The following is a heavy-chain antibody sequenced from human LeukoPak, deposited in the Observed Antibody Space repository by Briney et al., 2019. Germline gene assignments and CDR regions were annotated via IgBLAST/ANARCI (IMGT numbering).Heavy chain of an antibody. D-gene: IGHD6-19*01. V-gene: IGHV1-3*01. CDR2: INAGNGNT. Sequence: ASVKVSCKASGYTFTSYAMHWVRQAPGQRLEWMGWINAGNGNTKYSQKFQGRVTITRDTSASTAYMELSSLRSEDTAVYYCARVAVAVKNFDYWGQGTLVTVSS. CDR3: ARVAVAVKNFDY. J-gene: IGHJ4*02. CDR1: GYTFTSYA.